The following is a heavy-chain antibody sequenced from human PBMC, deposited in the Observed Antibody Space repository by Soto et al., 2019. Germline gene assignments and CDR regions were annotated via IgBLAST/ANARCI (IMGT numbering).Heavy chain of an antibody. CDR1: GFPFSSYS. J-gene: IGHJ4*02. CDR3: ARGPGGYSTHFDY. CDR2: ISYDGSNK. D-gene: IGHD4-4*01. Sequence: GGSLRLSCAASGFPFSSYSVHWVRQAPGKGLEWVAVISYDGSNKYYADSVKGRFTISRDNSKNTLYLQMNSLRAEDTAVYYCARGPGGYSTHFDYWGQGTLVTVSS. V-gene: IGHV3-30-3*01.